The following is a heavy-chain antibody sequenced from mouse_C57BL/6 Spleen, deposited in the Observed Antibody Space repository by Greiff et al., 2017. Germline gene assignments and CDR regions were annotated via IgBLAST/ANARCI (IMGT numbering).Heavy chain of an antibody. CDR3: ATYYYGSSYDWYFDV. CDR2: IDPANGNT. V-gene: IGHV14-3*01. Sequence: VQLKESVAELVRPGASVKLSCTASGFNIKNTYMHWVKQRPEQGLEWIGRIDPANGNTKYAPKFQGKATITAATSSNTAYLQLSSLTSEDTAIYYCATYYYGSSYDWYFDVWGTGTTVTVSS. D-gene: IGHD1-1*01. J-gene: IGHJ1*03. CDR1: GFNIKNTY.